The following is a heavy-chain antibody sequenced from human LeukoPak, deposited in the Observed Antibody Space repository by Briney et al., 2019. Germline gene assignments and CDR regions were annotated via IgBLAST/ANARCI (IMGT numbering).Heavy chain of an antibody. Sequence: SETLSLTCGVSSVSNSGYYWTWIRQPPGKGLEWIGEISHSGTTKYSPSLTSRVSISTDTAKMQFSLTLTSVTAADTAVYYCASSGSRTYYPPTFDYWGQGSLVIVSS. V-gene: IGHV4-34*01. CDR2: ISHSGTT. CDR1: SVSNSGYY. D-gene: IGHD3-10*01. J-gene: IGHJ4*02. CDR3: ASSGSRTYYPPTFDY.